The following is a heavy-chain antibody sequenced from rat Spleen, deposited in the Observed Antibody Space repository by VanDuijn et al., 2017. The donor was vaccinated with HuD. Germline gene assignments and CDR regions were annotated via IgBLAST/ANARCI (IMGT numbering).Heavy chain of an antibody. CDR2: ISYEGSAT. D-gene: IGHD1-11*01. J-gene: IGHJ4*01. CDR1: GFTFSDYN. Sequence: EVQLVESGGGFVQPGRSLKLSCAASGFTFSDYNMAWVRQAPKKGLEWVASISYEGSATYYGDSVKGRFTISRDNAKSTLYLQMDSLRSEDTATYYCARHYGGYSEYVMDAWGQGASVTVSS. V-gene: IGHV5-7*01. CDR3: ARHYGGYSEYVMDA.